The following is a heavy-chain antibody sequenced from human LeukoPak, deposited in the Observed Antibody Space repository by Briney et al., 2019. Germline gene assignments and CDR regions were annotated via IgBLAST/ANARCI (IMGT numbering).Heavy chain of an antibody. Sequence: SETLSLTCTVSGGSLSSYYWIWIRQPPGKGLEWIGYVHYSGTTTYNPSLKSRVTISVDTPKNQFSLKLSSVTAADTAVYSCARHENWGSSKGDSFHIWGQGKMVTVSS. J-gene: IGHJ3*02. D-gene: IGHD7-27*01. CDR3: ARHENWGSSKGDSFHI. CDR1: GGSLSSYY. V-gene: IGHV4-59*08. CDR2: VHYSGTT.